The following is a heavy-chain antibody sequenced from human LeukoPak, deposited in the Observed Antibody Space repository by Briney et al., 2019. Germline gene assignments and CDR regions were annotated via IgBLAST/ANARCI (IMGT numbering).Heavy chain of an antibody. D-gene: IGHD6-13*01. CDR1: GFTFSSYS. Sequence: GGSLRLSCAASGFTFSSYSMNWVRQAPGKGLEWVSSISSSSSYIYYADSVKGRFTISRDNAKNSLYLQMNSLRAEDTAVYYCARDSSSLAFDPWGQGTLVTVSS. J-gene: IGHJ5*02. CDR3: ARDSSSLAFDP. V-gene: IGHV3-21*01. CDR2: ISSSSSYI.